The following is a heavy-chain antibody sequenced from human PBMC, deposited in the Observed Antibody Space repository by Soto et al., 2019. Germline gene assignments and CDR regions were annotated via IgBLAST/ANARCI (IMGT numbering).Heavy chain of an antibody. Sequence: GASVKVSCKTSGYPFTDYFIHWVRQAPGQGLEWMGIISLYHHSTSYAQKFQGRLTVTADTSTTTVYMDLSSLTSEDSAVYWCARELYSCGGDCPYYTDYWGQGTLVTVSS. J-gene: IGHJ4*02. D-gene: IGHD2-21*02. V-gene: IGHV1-46*01. CDR1: GYPFTDYF. CDR3: ARELYSCGGDCPYYTDY. CDR2: ISLYHHST.